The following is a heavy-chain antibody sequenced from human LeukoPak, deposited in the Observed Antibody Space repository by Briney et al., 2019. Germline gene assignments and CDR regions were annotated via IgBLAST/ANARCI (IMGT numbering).Heavy chain of an antibody. V-gene: IGHV1-46*01. CDR1: GYTFTSYY. Sequence: ASVKVSCKASGYTFTSYYMNWVRQAPGQGLEWMGIINPSGGSTSYAQKFQGRVTMTRDTSTSTVYMELSSLRSEDTAVYYCASRGRGYSGYAPVFDYYYYYYMDVWGKGTTVTVSS. CDR3: ASRGRGYSGYAPVFDYYYYYYMDV. D-gene: IGHD5-12*01. J-gene: IGHJ6*03. CDR2: INPSGGST.